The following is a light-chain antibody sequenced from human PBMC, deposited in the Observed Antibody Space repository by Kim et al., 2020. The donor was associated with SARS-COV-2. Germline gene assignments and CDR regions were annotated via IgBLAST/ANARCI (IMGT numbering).Light chain of an antibody. CDR3: TSYTSSSTVV. Sequence: QSALTQPASVSGSPGQSIAVSCTGTSSDVGAYNYVSWYQQHPGKAPKLMIYDVNNRPSGVSNRFSGSKSGNTASLTISGLQAEDEADYYCTSYTSSSTVVFGTGTTVTVL. CDR2: DVN. CDR1: SSDVGAYNY. V-gene: IGLV2-14*03. J-gene: IGLJ1*01.